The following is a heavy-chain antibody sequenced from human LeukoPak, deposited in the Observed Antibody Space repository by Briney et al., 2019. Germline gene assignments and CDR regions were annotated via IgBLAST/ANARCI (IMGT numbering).Heavy chain of an antibody. CDR1: GFTFTNYW. J-gene: IGHJ3*02. CDR2: IDIDGTGT. V-gene: IGHV3-74*01. CDR3: AKEYSSSSEAFDI. Sequence: PGGSLRLSCAASGFTFTNYWMHWVRQAPGKGLVWVSRIDIDGTGTSYADSVKGRFTISRDNAKNTVSLQMNSLRAEDTAVYHCAKEYSSSSEAFDIWGQGTMVTVSS. D-gene: IGHD6-6*01.